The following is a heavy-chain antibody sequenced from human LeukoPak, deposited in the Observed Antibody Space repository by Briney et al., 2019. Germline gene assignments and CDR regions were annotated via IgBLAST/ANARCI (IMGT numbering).Heavy chain of an antibody. V-gene: IGHV3-21*01. CDR3: ARDLGGYSYGSHFDH. CDR1: GFTFSTYW. Sequence: PGGSLILSCAASGFTFSTYWMSWVRQAPGKGLEWVSSITTSSSYIYYADSVKGRFTISRDNAKKSLYLQMNSLRAEDTAVYYCARDLGGYSYGSHFDHWGQGTLVTVSS. CDR2: ITTSSSYI. D-gene: IGHD5-18*01. J-gene: IGHJ4*02.